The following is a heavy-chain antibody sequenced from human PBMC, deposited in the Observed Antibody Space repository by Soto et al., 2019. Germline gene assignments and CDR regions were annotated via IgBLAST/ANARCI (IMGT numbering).Heavy chain of an antibody. CDR3: ARVVKYCINGGCSFYGMDR. CDR1: GYTFTSYG. CDR2: ISAYNGNT. Sequence: QVQLVQSGAEVKKPGASVKVSCKASGYTFTSYGISWVRQAPGQGLEWMGWISAYNGNTNYAQKFQGRVTMTTDTFTGTSYMEVRSRRSDVTAVNYCARVVKYCINGGCSFYGMDRWGEWTMVTVSS. D-gene: IGHD2-8*01. J-gene: IGHJ6*04. V-gene: IGHV1-18*01.